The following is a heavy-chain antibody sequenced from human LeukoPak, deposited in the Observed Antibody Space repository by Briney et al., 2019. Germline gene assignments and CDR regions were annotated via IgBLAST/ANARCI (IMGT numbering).Heavy chain of an antibody. Sequence: SETLSLTCAVYGGSFSGYYWSWIRQPPGKELEWIGEINHSGSTNYNPSLKSRVTISVDTSKNQFSLKLSSVTAADTAVYYCARTGGSGSKFDYWGQGTLVTVSS. CDR3: ARTGGSGSKFDY. CDR1: GGSFSGYY. CDR2: INHSGST. J-gene: IGHJ4*02. V-gene: IGHV4-34*01. D-gene: IGHD3-10*01.